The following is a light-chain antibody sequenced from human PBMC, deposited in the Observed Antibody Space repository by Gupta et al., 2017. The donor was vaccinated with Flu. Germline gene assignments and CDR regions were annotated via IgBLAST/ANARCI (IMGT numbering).Light chain of an antibody. J-gene: IGKJ1*01. CDR1: QSISSS. CDR2: AAS. CDR3: QQSYSTPHWT. V-gene: IGKV1-39*01. Sequence: DIQMTHSPSSLSASVGDRVTITCLASQSISSSLNWYQQKPGKAPKLLIYAASSLQSGVPSRFSGSGSGTDFTLTISSLQPEDFATYYCQQSYSTPHWTFGQGTKVEIK.